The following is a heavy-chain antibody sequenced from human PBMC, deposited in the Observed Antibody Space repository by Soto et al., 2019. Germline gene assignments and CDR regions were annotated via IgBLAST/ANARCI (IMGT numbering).Heavy chain of an antibody. Sequence: QVQLVQSGAEVTKPGASVKVSCKTSGFTFSAFGVTWVRQAPGQGLEWMAWSVAGSGNTCYAQNFQGRVTVTTDTSTNTAYMELRSLTSDDTAVYYCARVAGLGSGSRYVDNWGQGTLVTVSS. CDR3: ARVAGLGSGSRYVDN. D-gene: IGHD3-10*01. CDR2: SVAGSGNT. V-gene: IGHV1-18*01. J-gene: IGHJ4*02. CDR1: GFTFSAFG.